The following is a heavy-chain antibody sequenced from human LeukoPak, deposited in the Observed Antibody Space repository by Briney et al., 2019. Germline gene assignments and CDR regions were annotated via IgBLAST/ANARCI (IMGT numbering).Heavy chain of an antibody. CDR2: MSYSGSS. D-gene: IGHD3-22*01. J-gene: IGHJ5*02. Sequence: PSETLSLTCTVSGGSISSYYWSWIRQPPGKGLEWIGYMSYSGSSSYNPSLRSRVTISVDASKKQFSLKLSSVTAADTAVYYCARDGYSDSSGYDYPPSAWGQGTLVTVSS. CDR3: ARDGYSDSSGYDYPPSA. V-gene: IGHV4-59*01. CDR1: GGSISSYY.